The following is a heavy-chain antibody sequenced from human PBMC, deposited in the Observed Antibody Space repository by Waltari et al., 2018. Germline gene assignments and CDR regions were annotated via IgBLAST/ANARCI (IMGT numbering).Heavy chain of an antibody. CDR1: GGSISGRNW. V-gene: IGHV4-4*02. CDR3: ASEQTEYGGNFAH. J-gene: IGHJ4*02. CDR2: SYHSGST. D-gene: IGHD2-21*02. Sequence: QVQLQESGPGLVKAAGTLSLTCAVSGGSISGRNWWSWVRQAPGKGLEWIGESYHSGSTNYHPSLKSRVTISVDKSKNQFSLKLSAVTASDTAVYYCASEQTEYGGNFAHWGQGTLVTVSS.